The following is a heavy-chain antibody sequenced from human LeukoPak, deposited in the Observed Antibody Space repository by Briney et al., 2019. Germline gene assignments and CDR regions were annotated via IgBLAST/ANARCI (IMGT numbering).Heavy chain of an antibody. CDR3: ARVGGNDAFDI. J-gene: IGHJ3*02. CDR1: RFTFSSYA. V-gene: IGHV3-64*01. Sequence: GGPLTLSCAASRFTFSSYAMSCVPQAPGRGLEYVSAISRNGGDTYYANFVEGRFTISRDNSKNTLYLQMGSLREEDMAVYYCARVGGNDAFDIWGQGTVVTVSS. CDR2: ISRNGGDT.